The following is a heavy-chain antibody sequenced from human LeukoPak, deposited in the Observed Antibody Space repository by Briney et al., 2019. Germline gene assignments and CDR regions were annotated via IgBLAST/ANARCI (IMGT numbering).Heavy chain of an antibody. CDR3: AREGDCANGICYTWYFDY. D-gene: IGHD2-8*01. Sequence: PSETLSLTCTVSGGSISSYYWSWIRQPPGKGLEWIGYIYYSGSTNYNPSLKSRVTISVDTSKNQFSLKLSSVTAADTAVYYCAREGDCANGICYTWYFDYWGQGTLVTVSS. J-gene: IGHJ4*02. CDR1: GGSISSYY. CDR2: IYYSGST. V-gene: IGHV4-59*01.